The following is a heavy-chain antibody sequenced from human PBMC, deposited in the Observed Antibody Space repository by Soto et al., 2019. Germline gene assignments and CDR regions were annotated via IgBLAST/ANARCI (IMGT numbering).Heavy chain of an antibody. J-gene: IGHJ4*02. V-gene: IGHV4-4*02. CDR3: ASRDPGTSVDY. CDR1: GGSFTSNNW. CDR2: IYRTGST. Sequence: SETLSLTCAVSGGSFTSNNWWTWVRQPPGQGLEWIGEIYRTGSTNYNPSLKSRVTISLDKSENQFSLKVTSLTATDTAVYYCASRDPGTSVDYWGQGTLVTVSS. D-gene: IGHD1-7*01.